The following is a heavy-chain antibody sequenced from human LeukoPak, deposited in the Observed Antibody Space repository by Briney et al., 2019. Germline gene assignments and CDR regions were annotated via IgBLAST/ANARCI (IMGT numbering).Heavy chain of an antibody. J-gene: IGHJ6*02. D-gene: IGHD5-12*01. CDR2: IIPILGIA. Sequence: ASVKVSCKASGGTFSSYAISWVRQAPGQGLEWMGRIIPILGIANYAQKFQGRVTITADKSTSTAYMGLSSLRSEDTAVYYCARKYSGYEYGMDVWGQGTTVTVSS. CDR3: ARKYSGYEYGMDV. CDR1: GGTFSSYA. V-gene: IGHV1-69*04.